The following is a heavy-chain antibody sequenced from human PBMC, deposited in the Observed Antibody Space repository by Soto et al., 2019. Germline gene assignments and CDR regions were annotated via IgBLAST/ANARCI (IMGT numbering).Heavy chain of an antibody. V-gene: IGHV4-59*01. CDR1: GGSISSYY. CDR3: ARGGGYCSGGSCYSGVIPYYYYYYMDV. CDR2: IYYSGST. J-gene: IGHJ6*03. D-gene: IGHD2-15*01. Sequence: PSETLSLTCTVSGGSISSYYWSWIRQPPGKGLEWIGYIYYSGSTNYNPSLKSRVTISVDTSKNQFSLKLSSVTAADTAMYYCARGGGYCSGGSCYSGVIPYYYYYYMDVWGKGTTVTVSS.